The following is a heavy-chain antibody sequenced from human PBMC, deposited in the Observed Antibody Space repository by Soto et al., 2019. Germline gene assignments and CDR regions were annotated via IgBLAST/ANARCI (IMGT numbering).Heavy chain of an antibody. CDR2: IYYSGST. CDR1: GASISSGDYY. D-gene: IGHD3-10*01. J-gene: IGHJ5*02. CDR3: ARAPGGNRYNWFDP. V-gene: IGHV4-30-4*01. Sequence: QVQLQESGPGLVKPSQTLSLTCTVSGASISSGDYYWSWIRQPPGKGLEWIGYIYYSGSTYYNPSLKSRVTISVDTSKNQFSLKLTSVTAADTAVYYCARAPGGNRYNWFDPWGQGTLVTVSS.